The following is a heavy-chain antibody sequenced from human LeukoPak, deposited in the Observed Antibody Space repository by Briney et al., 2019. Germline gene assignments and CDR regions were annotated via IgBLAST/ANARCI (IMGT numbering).Heavy chain of an antibody. CDR2: IIPIDGIA. Sequence: SVKVSCKASRDTFTRCAFSWVRQAPGQGLEWMGGIIPIDGIANFGQKFQGRVTITADESTSTAYMELSGLRSEDTAIYYCARDPGAPVRAFDVWGQGTMVTVSS. CDR1: RDTFTRCA. CDR3: ARDPGAPVRAFDV. V-gene: IGHV1-69*10. J-gene: IGHJ3*01. D-gene: IGHD6-6*01.